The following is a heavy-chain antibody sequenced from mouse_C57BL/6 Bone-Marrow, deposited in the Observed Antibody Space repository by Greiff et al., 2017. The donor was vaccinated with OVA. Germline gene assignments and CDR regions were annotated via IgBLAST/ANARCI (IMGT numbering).Heavy chain of an antibody. V-gene: IGHV14-3*01. CDR1: GFNIKNTY. CDR2: IDPANDNT. CDR3: ARVNFGSSFYAMDY. D-gene: IGHD1-1*01. J-gene: IGHJ4*01. Sequence: VQLQQSVAELVRPGASVKLSCTASGFNIKNTYMHWVKQRPEQGLEWIGRIDPANDNTKYAPKFQGKATMTADTSSNTAYLQLSSLSSEDTAGHCCARVNFGSSFYAMDYWGQGTSVTVSS.